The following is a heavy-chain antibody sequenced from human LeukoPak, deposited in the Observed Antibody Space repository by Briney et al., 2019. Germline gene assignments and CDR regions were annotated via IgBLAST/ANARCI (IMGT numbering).Heavy chain of an antibody. D-gene: IGHD6-19*01. Sequence: GASVRVSCKASGYTFTNYGMSWVRQAPGQGLEWMGWISAYNGNTNYAQKLQGRVTMTTDTSTSTAYMELSSLRSDDTAVYYCARVTPFSSGWYYWGQGTLVTVSS. CDR3: ARVTPFSSGWYY. CDR2: ISAYNGNT. V-gene: IGHV1-18*01. CDR1: GYTFTNYG. J-gene: IGHJ4*02.